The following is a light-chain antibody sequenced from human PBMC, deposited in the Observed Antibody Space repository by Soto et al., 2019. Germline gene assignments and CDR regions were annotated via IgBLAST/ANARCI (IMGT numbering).Light chain of an antibody. CDR1: SGHSSYA. J-gene: IGLJ2*01. CDR2: LSSDGSH. Sequence: QDVLTQAPSGSASLGASVKLTCTLSSGHSSYAIAWHQQQPEKGPRYLMKLSSDGSHSKGDGIPDRFSGSSSGAERYLTISSLQSEDEADYYCQTWDTGARVVFGGGTKLTVL. V-gene: IGLV4-69*01. CDR3: QTWDTGARVV.